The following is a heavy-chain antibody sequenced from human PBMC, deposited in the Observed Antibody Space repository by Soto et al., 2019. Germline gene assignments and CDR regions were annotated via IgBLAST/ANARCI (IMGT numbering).Heavy chain of an antibody. Sequence: EVQLLESGGGLVQPGGSLRLSCAASGFTFSSYAMSWVRQAPGKGLEWVSAISGSGGSTYYADSVKGRFTISRDNSKNTLYLQMKSLRAEDTAVYYCARIVSGIKGGYFDYWGQGTLVTVSS. CDR3: ARIVSGIKGGYFDY. D-gene: IGHD3-10*01. CDR1: GFTFSSYA. CDR2: ISGSGGST. J-gene: IGHJ4*02. V-gene: IGHV3-23*01.